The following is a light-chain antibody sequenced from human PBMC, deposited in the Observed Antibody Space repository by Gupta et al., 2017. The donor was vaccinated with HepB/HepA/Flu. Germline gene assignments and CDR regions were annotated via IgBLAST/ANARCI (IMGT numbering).Light chain of an antibody. J-gene: IGKJ1*01. V-gene: IGKV4-1*01. CDR3: QQYYTAPRT. CDR2: GAS. CDR1: QSVLYSSNNKNY. Sequence: DIVMTQSPDSLAVSLVERATINCKSSQSVLYSSNNKNYLAGYQQKPGQPPKLLISGASTRESGVPDRFSGSGSGTDFTLTISSLQAEDVAVYYCQQYYTAPRTFGQGTKVEIK.